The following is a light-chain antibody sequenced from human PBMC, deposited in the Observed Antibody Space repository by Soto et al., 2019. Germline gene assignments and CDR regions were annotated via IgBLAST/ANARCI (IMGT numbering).Light chain of an antibody. CDR3: SSYTTSSVV. Sequence: QSALTQPASVSGSPGQSITISCTGTSSDVGGYNYVSWYQQHPGKAPKLMIYGVTNRPSGVSNRFSGSKSGNTASLTISGLQAEDDADYYCSSYTTSSVVFGGGTKLTVL. CDR1: SSDVGGYNY. J-gene: IGLJ2*01. V-gene: IGLV2-14*01. CDR2: GVT.